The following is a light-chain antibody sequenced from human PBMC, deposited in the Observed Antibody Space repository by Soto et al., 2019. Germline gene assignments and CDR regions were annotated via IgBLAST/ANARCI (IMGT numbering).Light chain of an antibody. CDR2: GAS. CDR1: QSVSSN. V-gene: IGKV3-20*01. J-gene: IGKJ5*01. Sequence: IVLTQSPATLSVSPGERATLSCRASQSVSSNLAWHQQRPGQAPRLLIYGASRRATGIPDRFSGSASGTDFTLTISRLEPEDFAVYFCQQYSDLPMTFGQGTRLEIK. CDR3: QQYSDLPMT.